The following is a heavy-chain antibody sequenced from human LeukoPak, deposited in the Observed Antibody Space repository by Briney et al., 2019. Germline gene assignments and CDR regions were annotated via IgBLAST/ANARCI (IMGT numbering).Heavy chain of an antibody. Sequence: PSETLSLTCAVYGGSFSDYYWNWVRQPPGKGLEWIGEINHSGSTNYNPSLKSRVTISVDTSKNQFSLKLSSVTAADTAVYYCARVREDYYDSSGPSDAFDVWGQGIMVTVSS. CDR1: GGSFSDYY. V-gene: IGHV4-34*01. CDR3: ARVREDYYDSSGPSDAFDV. CDR2: INHSGST. D-gene: IGHD3-22*01. J-gene: IGHJ3*01.